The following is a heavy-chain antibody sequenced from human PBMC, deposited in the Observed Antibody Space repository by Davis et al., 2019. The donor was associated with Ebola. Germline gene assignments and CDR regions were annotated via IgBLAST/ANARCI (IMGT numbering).Heavy chain of an antibody. CDR1: GFTFSSYW. CDR3: ATSVWNGYYYFDY. CDR2: LSGGGDTT. Sequence: GESLKISCAASGFTFSSYWMSWVRQAPGGGLEWVSALSGGGDTTYSADSVKGRFTISRDNSKNTLYLQMSSLRAEDTAVYYCATSVWNGYYYFDYWGQGTLVTVSS. D-gene: IGHD3-3*01. V-gene: IGHV3-23*01. J-gene: IGHJ4*02.